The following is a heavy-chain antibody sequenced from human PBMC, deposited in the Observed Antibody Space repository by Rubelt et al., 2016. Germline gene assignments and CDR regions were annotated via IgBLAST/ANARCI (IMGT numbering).Heavy chain of an antibody. CDR3: AREDGDY. CDR1: GYTFIDYY. Sequence: QVHLVQSGTEVKKPGASVKVSCEASGYTFIDYYIHWVRQAPGQGLEWMGLINPATGVTTYTQTLRGRVSMTRERSIPSGFMGHGRLTSDDTAVFYCAREDGDYWGQGTLVTVSS. J-gene: IGHJ4*02. CDR2: INPATGVT. D-gene: IGHD5-24*01. V-gene: IGHV1-2*02.